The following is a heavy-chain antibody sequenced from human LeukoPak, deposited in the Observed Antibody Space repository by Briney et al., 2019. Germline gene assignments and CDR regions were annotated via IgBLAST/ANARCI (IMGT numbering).Heavy chain of an antibody. Sequence: ASVKVSCKASGYTFIGYYMQWVRQAPGQGLEWMGWISPNSGGTNYAQKFQGRVTTTRDTSISTAYMELSGLRSDDTAVYYCAKYHTIRSLDYWGQGTLVTVSS. CDR2: ISPNSGGT. J-gene: IGHJ4*02. D-gene: IGHD3-3*01. CDR1: GYTFIGYY. CDR3: AKYHTIRSLDY. V-gene: IGHV1-2*02.